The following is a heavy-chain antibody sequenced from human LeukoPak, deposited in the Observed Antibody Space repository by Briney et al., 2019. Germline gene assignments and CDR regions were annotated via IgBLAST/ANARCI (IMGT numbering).Heavy chain of an antibody. V-gene: IGHV1-46*01. CDR2: INPSGGST. Sequence: GASVKVSCKASGYTFTSYYMHWVRQAPGQGLEWMGIINPSGGSTSYAQKFQGRVTMTRDMSTSTVYMELSSLRSEDTAVYYCARDGRAGRRGDYYYYMDAWGKGTTVTVSS. CDR3: ARDGRAGRRGDYYYYMDA. J-gene: IGHJ6*03. CDR1: GYTFTSYY. D-gene: IGHD2-15*01.